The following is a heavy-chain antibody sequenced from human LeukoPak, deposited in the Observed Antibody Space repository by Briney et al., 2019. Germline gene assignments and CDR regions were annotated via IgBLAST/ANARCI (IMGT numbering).Heavy chain of an antibody. Sequence: ASVKVSCKASGYTFTSYGISWVRQAPGQGLERMGWISAYNGNTNYAQKLQGRVTMTADTSTSTAYMELRSLRSDDTAVYYCARASYCGGDCYFGSYYYYGMDVWGQGTTVTVSS. CDR2: ISAYNGNT. J-gene: IGHJ6*02. D-gene: IGHD2-21*02. CDR1: GYTFTSYG. V-gene: IGHV1-18*01. CDR3: ARASYCGGDCYFGSYYYYGMDV.